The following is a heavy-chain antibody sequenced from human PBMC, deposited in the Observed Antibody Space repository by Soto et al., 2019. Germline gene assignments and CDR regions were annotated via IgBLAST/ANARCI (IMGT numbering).Heavy chain of an antibody. Sequence: EVQLLESGGGLVQPGGSLRLSCAASGFTSSSYAMSWVRQAPGKGLEWVSGISGSAGSTYYADSVKGRFTISRDNSKNTLYLQMNSLRAEDTAVYYCAKDITGTTRFDYWGQGALVTVSS. J-gene: IGHJ4*02. CDR3: AKDITGTTRFDY. CDR2: ISGSAGST. CDR1: GFTSSSYA. V-gene: IGHV3-23*01. D-gene: IGHD1-7*01.